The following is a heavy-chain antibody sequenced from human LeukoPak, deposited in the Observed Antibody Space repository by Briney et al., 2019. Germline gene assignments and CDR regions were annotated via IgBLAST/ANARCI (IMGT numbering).Heavy chain of an antibody. CDR1: GYTFTSYD. J-gene: IGHJ4*02. Sequence: GASVKVSCKASGYTFTSYDINWVRQVTGQGLEWMGWMNPNSGNTGYAQKFQGRVTMTRNTSISTAYMELSSLRSEDTAVYYCARVGSSGWFINYYFDYWGQGTLVTVPS. D-gene: IGHD6-19*01. CDR2: MNPNSGNT. CDR3: ARVGSSGWFINYYFDY. V-gene: IGHV1-8*01.